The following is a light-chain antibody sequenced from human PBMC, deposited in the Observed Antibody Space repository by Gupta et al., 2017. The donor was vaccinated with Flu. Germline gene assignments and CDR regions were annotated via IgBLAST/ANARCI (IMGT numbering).Light chain of an antibody. CDR2: KGS. J-gene: IGKJ1*01. Sequence: DVVLTQSPLALPVTLGQPASIACRSSQSLVHRNGNIYLTWFQQRPGQSPRRIIYKGSNRDSGDPDRSSGSGSVNDCTLKSIRGEDEDVGGYYGKQGKYSPTFGQGTRLEIK. CDR1: QSLVHRNGNIY. CDR3: KQGKYSPT. V-gene: IGKV2-30*02.